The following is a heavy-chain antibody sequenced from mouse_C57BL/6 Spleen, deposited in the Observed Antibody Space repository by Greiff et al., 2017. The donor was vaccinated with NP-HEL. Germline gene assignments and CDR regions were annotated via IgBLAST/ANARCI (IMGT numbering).Heavy chain of an antibody. CDR1: GYSFTGYY. V-gene: IGHV1-42*01. Sequence: EVKLMESGPELVKPGASVKISCKASGYSFTGYYMNWVKQSPEKSLEWIGEINPSTGGTTYNQKFKAKATLTVDKSSSTAYMQLKSLTSEDSAVYYCARGREYYYGSSLYAMDYWGQGTSVTVSS. J-gene: IGHJ4*01. D-gene: IGHD1-1*01. CDR2: INPSTGGT. CDR3: ARGREYYYGSSLYAMDY.